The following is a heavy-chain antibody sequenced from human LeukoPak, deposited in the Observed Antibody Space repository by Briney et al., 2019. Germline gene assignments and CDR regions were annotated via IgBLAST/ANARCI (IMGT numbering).Heavy chain of an antibody. J-gene: IGHJ3*02. CDR2: ISRSGENT. CDR1: GLTLSNSA. D-gene: IGHD6-19*01. V-gene: IGHV3-23*01. Sequence: GGSLRLSCAASGLTLSNSAMGWVRQAPGKGLEGVSVISRSGENTYYADSVKGRCTVSRDSSKNTLYVQMNSLRAEDTAIYYCARVQGLIDPFDIWAKGHWSPSLQ. CDR3: ARVQGLIDPFDI.